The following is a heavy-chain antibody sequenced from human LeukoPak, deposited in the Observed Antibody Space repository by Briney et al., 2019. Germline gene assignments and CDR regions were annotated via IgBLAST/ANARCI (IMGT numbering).Heavy chain of an antibody. CDR3: ARLLVYGGNSVAFDI. CDR1: GGSISSSSYY. CDR2: IYYSGST. J-gene: IGHJ3*02. D-gene: IGHD4-23*01. Sequence: ASETLSLTCTASGGSISSSSYYWGWIRQPPGKGLEWIGSIYYSGSTYYNPSLKSRVTMSVDTSKNQFSLKLSSVTAADTAVYYCARLLVYGGNSVAFDIWGQGTMVTVSS. V-gene: IGHV4-39*01.